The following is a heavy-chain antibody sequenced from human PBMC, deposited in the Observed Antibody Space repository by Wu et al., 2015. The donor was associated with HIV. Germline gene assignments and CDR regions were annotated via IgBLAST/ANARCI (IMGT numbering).Heavy chain of an antibody. J-gene: IGHJ6*03. D-gene: IGHD3-3*01. Sequence: QVQLQQWGAGLLKPSETLSLTCGVYGGSFSDYQWSWIRQSAGKGLEWIGEINYSGTTNYNPSLGSRVIISTDTSKNQFSLRLQSVTAADTAVYYCARGVRGFSSDSFSLYYYMDVWGKGTTVTVSS. V-gene: IGHV4-34*02. CDR1: GGSFSDYQ. CDR3: ARGVRGFSSDSFSLYYYMDV. CDR2: INYSGTT.